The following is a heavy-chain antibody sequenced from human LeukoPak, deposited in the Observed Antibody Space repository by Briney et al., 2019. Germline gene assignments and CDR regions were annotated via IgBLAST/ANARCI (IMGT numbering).Heavy chain of an antibody. J-gene: IGHJ4*02. V-gene: IGHV4-59*01. Sequence: PSETLSLTCTVSGGSLSSYSWSWTRQPPGKGLEWIGYIYYSGRTVYNPSLKSRVTISLDTSKNQFSLKLSSVTAADTAVYYCASDYGSGSYRFDFWGQGTLVSVSS. D-gene: IGHD3-10*01. CDR1: GGSLSSYS. CDR3: ASDYGSGSYRFDF. CDR2: IYYSGRT.